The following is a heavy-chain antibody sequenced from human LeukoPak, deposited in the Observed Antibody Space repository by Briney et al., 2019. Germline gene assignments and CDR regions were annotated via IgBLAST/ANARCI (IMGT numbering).Heavy chain of an antibody. V-gene: IGHV3-9*01. Sequence: GRSLRLSCAASGFTFDDYAMHWVRQAPGKGLEWVSGISWNSGSIGYADSVKGRFTISRDNAKNSLYLQMNSLRAEDTALYYCAKTDWNDSPFDYWGQGTLVTVSS. D-gene: IGHD1-1*01. CDR3: AKTDWNDSPFDY. J-gene: IGHJ4*02. CDR2: ISWNSGSI. CDR1: GFTFDDYA.